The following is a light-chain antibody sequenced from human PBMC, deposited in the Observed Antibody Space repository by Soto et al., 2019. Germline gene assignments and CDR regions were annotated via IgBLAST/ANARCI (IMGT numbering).Light chain of an antibody. CDR2: EAS. Sequence: DIQMTQSPSTLSASVGDRVTITCRASQSISSWLAWYQQKPGRAPNLLIYEASILETGVPSRFSGSGSGTEFTLTTSSLQPDDFATYYCRHYYSYPISFGHGTRLEIK. V-gene: IGKV1-5*03. J-gene: IGKJ5*01. CDR3: RHYYSYPIS. CDR1: QSISSW.